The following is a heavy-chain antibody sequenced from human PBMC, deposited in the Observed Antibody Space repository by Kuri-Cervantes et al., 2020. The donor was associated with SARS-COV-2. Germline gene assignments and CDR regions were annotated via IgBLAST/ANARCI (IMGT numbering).Heavy chain of an antibody. CDR1: GGTFSSYA. CDR3: ARGNFPPYDFWSGYYTYYFDY. Sequence: ASVKVSCKASGGTFSSYAISWVRQAPGQGLEWMGIINPSGGSTSYAQKFQGRVTMTRDTSTSTVYMELSRLRSDDTAVYYCARGNFPPYDFWSGYYTYYFDYWGQGTLVTVSS. V-gene: IGHV1-46*01. D-gene: IGHD3-3*01. J-gene: IGHJ4*02. CDR2: INPSGGST.